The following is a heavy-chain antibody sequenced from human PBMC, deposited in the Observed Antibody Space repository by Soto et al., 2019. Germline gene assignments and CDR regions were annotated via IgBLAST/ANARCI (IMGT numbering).Heavy chain of an antibody. V-gene: IGHV1-69*12. CDR2: IIPIFGTA. Sequence: QVQLVQSGAEVKKPGSSVKVSCKASGGTFSSYAISWVRQAPARGLEWMGGIIPIFGTANYAQKFQGRVTITADESTSTAYMELSSLRSEDTAVYYCARKDPDTAIGYGMDVWGRGTTVTVSS. D-gene: IGHD5-18*01. CDR1: GGTFSSYA. CDR3: ARKDPDTAIGYGMDV. J-gene: IGHJ6*02.